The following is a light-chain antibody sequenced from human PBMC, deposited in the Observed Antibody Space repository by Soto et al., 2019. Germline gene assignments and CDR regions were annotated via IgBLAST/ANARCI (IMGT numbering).Light chain of an antibody. Sequence: EFVLTQSPGTLSLSPGERATLSCRASQTVRNNYLAWYQQKPGQAPRLLIYDASSRATGIPDRFSGGGSGTDFTLTISRLEPEDFAVYYCQQYGSSPPRLTFGGGTKVDIK. J-gene: IGKJ4*01. CDR2: DAS. CDR3: QQYGSSPPRLT. V-gene: IGKV3-20*01. CDR1: QTVRNNY.